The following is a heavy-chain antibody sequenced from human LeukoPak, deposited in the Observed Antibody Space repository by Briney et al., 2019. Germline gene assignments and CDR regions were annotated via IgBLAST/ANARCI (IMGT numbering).Heavy chain of an antibody. Sequence: GGSLRLSCAASGFGFSNYGMSWVRQAPGKGLEWVSGISGSGGATYYADSVKGRFTVSRDDPHNTLYLQMNSVRAEDTAVYFCARGGVDHYGSGTYYLMYYFDHWGQGALVTVSS. V-gene: IGHV3-23*01. CDR2: ISGSGGAT. CDR1: GFGFSNYG. CDR3: ARGGVDHYGSGTYYLMYYFDH. J-gene: IGHJ4*02. D-gene: IGHD3-10*01.